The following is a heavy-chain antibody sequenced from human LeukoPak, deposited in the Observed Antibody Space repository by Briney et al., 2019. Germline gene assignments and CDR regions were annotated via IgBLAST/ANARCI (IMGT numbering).Heavy chain of an antibody. J-gene: IGHJ3*02. Sequence: GGSLRLSCAASGFTFSTYWMHWVRQTPGAGLMWVSHINADGSCTSYADSVKGRFTISRDNAENTLYLQMNSLRPEDTAVYYCARGATGYAFDIWGQGTVVTVSS. CDR1: GFTFSTYW. V-gene: IGHV3-74*01. CDR3: ARGATGYAFDI. CDR2: INADGSCT. D-gene: IGHD5-12*01.